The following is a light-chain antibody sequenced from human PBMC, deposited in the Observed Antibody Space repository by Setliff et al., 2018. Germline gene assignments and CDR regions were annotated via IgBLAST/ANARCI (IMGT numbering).Light chain of an antibody. CDR3: FSYTTSTAWV. V-gene: IGLV2-14*01. CDR2: DVS. J-gene: IGLJ3*02. CDR1: SSDVGAYNY. Sequence: QSALTQPASVSGSPGQSITIPCTGTSSDVGAYNYVSWYQQHPGKAPKVMIYDVSNRPSGVSNRFSGSKSGNTASLTISGLQADDEADYYCFSYTTSTAWVFGGGTKVTVL.